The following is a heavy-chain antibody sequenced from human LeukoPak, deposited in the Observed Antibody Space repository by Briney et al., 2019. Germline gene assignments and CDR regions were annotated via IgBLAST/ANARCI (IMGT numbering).Heavy chain of an antibody. V-gene: IGHV1-18*01. CDR3: ARLIRNSAGTLLISVAGYDY. CDR1: GYTFTSYG. CDR2: ISAYNGNT. D-gene: IGHD6-19*01. Sequence: ASVKVSCKASGYTFTSYGISWVRQAPGQGLEWMGWISAYNGNTNYAQKLQGRVTMTTDTSTSTAYMELRSLRSDDTAVYYCARLIRNSAGTLLISVAGYDYWDQGTLVTVSS. J-gene: IGHJ4*02.